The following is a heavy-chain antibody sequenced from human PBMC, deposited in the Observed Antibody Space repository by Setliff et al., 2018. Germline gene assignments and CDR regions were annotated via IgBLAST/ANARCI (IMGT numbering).Heavy chain of an antibody. CDR1: GYTFTGDY. D-gene: IGHD3-22*01. J-gene: IGHJ4*02. V-gene: IGHV1-2*02. Sequence: ASVKVSCKTSGYTFTGDYVHWVRQAPGQGLEWMGWINPNSGGTNYAQKFQGRVTMTGDTISTAYMELSRLRSDDTAVYYCARDLALEDEYYYDSTGYYPRGLGYWGQGTLVTVSS. CDR2: INPNSGGT. CDR3: ARDLALEDEYYYDSTGYYPRGLGY.